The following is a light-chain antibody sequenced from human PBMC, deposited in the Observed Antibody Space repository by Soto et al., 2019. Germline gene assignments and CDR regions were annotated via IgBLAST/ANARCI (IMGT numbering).Light chain of an antibody. CDR2: STT. CDR1: TGAVTSGCS. J-gene: IGLJ3*02. Sequence: VVTQEPSVTVSPGGSSTLTFASSTGAVTSGCSPNWFQQKLGQAPRAQIYSTTNKHSWTPARFSGSLLGGKAALTLSGVQSEDEAVDYCLLYCGGHLGVYSGRTKLTV. V-gene: IGLV7-43*01. CDR3: LLYCGGHLGV.